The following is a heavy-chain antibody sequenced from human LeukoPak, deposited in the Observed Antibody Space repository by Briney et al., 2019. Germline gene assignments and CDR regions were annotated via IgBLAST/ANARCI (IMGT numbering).Heavy chain of an antibody. Sequence: PGGSLRLSCAASGFTFSNYGMNWVRQAPGKGLEWVSFTDTSGNYIYYGDSVKGQFTISRDNAKNLVFLQMNGLRAEDTAVYYCARGRSITLLRGVAMSDGFDIWGQGAMVAVSS. CDR3: ARGRSITLLRGVAMSDGFDI. CDR1: GFTFSNYG. D-gene: IGHD3-10*01. V-gene: IGHV3-21*01. CDR2: TDTSGNYI. J-gene: IGHJ3*02.